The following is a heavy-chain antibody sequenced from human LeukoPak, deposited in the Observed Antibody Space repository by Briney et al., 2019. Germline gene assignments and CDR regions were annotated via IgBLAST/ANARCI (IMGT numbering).Heavy chain of an antibody. J-gene: IGHJ3*01. CDR2: IYPSDSDT. V-gene: IGHV5-51*01. CDR1: GYSFTNYW. CDR3: VRFLNHAFEL. Sequence: GESLKISCKGSGYSFTNYWIGWVRQMPEKGLEWMGIIYPSDSDTRYSPSFQGQVTISVDKSINTAYLHWSSLKASDTAMYYCVRFLNHAFELWGQGTMVTVSS.